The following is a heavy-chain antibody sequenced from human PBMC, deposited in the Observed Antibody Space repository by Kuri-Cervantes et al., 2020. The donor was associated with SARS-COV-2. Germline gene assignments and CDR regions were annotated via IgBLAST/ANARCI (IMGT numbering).Heavy chain of an antibody. D-gene: IGHD2-15*01. V-gene: IGHV3-33*01. CDR2: IWYDGSNK. J-gene: IGHJ4*02. CDR1: GFTFSSYG. Sequence: GESLKISCAASGFTFSSYGMHWVRQAPGKGLEWVAVIWYDGSNKYYADSVKGRFTISRDNSKNTLYLQMNSLRAEDTAVYYCARELGYCSGGSCYDFFDYWGQGTLVTVSS. CDR3: ARELGYCSGGSCYDFFDY.